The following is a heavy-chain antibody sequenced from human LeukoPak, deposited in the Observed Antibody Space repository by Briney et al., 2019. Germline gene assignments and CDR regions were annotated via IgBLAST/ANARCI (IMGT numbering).Heavy chain of an antibody. CDR3: ARARGRWHLLPLDF. CDR2: ISTSSTYI. CDR1: GFIFSGNT. Sequence: GGSLRLSCAASGFIFSGNTMNWVRQAPGRGLEWVSSISTSSTYIYYAGSVEGRFTNSRDNAKNSLFLQMNSLRAEDTAVYYCARARGRWHLLPLDFWGQGTLVTVSS. D-gene: IGHD1-26*01. V-gene: IGHV3-21*06. J-gene: IGHJ4*02.